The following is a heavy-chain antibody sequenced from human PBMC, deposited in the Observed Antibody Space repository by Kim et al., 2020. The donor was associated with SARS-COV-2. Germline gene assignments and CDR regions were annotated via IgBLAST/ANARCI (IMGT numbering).Heavy chain of an antibody. CDR3: ARGITTSVGAFDI. J-gene: IGHJ3*02. Sequence: GGSLRLSCAASGFTFSSSWMHWVRQAPGKGLVWVSRMNSAGSRISYADSVKGRFTISRDNAKNTLYLQMNSLRAEDTAVYYCARGITTSVGAFDIWGQGTMVTVSS. V-gene: IGHV3-74*01. CDR1: GFTFSSSW. CDR2: MNSAGSRI. D-gene: IGHD1-1*01.